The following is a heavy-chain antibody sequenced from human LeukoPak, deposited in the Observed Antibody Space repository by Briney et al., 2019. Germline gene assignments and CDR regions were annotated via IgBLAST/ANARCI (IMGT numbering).Heavy chain of an antibody. CDR3: AELGITMIGGV. CDR1: GFTFSSYE. J-gene: IGHJ6*04. D-gene: IGHD3-10*02. Sequence: HPGGSLRLFCAASGFTFSSYEMNWVRQAPGKGLEWVSYISSSGSTIYYADSVKGRFTISRDNAKNSLYLQMNSLRAEDTAVYYCAELGITMIGGVWGKGTTVTISS. V-gene: IGHV3-48*03. CDR2: ISSSGSTI.